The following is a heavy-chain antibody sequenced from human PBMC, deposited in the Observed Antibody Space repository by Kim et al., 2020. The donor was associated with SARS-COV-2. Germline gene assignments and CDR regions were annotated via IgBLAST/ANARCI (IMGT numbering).Heavy chain of an antibody. D-gene: IGHD1-7*01. CDR2: INPNSGGT. J-gene: IGHJ4*02. CDR1: GYMFTGYY. V-gene: IGHV1-2*02. Sequence: ASVKVSCKASGYMFTGYYMHWVRQAPGQGLEWMGWINPNSGGTNYAQKFQGRVTMTRDTSISTAYMELSRLRSDDTAVYYCAREGNGITGTTGDYWGQGTLVTVSS. CDR3: AREGNGITGTTGDY.